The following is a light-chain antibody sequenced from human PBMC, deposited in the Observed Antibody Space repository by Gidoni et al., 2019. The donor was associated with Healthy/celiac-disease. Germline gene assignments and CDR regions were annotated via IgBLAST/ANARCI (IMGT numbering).Light chain of an antibody. J-gene: IGLJ2*01. CDR2: EVS. CDR1: SSDVGGYNY. V-gene: IGLV2-8*01. CDR3: SSYAGSNNLRV. Sequence: QSALTQPPSAPGSPGQSVTIPCTGTSSDVGGYNYVSWYQQHPGKAPKLMIYEVSKRPSGVPDRFSGSKSGNTASLTVSGLQAEDEADYYCSSYAGSNNLRVFGGGTKLTVL.